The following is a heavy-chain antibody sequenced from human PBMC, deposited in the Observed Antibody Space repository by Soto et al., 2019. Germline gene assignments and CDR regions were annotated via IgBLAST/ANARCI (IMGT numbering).Heavy chain of an antibody. D-gene: IGHD3-10*01. J-gene: IGHJ6*02. CDR2: ISAYNDNT. CDR1: GYTFTSYG. V-gene: IGHV1-18*01. CDR3: ARDSPGVGFGYYYYYGMDV. Sequence: ASVKVSCRSSGYTFTSYGISWVRQAPGQGLEWMGWISAYNDNTNYAQKLQGRVTMTTDTSTSTAYMELRSLRSDDTAVYYCARDSPGVGFGYYYYYGMDVWGQGTTVTVSS.